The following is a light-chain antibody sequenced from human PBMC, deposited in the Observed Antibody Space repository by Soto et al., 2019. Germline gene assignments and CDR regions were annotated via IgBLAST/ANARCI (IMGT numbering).Light chain of an antibody. CDR2: AAS. J-gene: IGKJ1*01. CDR1: QSISSY. V-gene: IGKV1-39*01. CDR3: QQSYSTPNT. Sequence: DIQMTQSPSSLSASVGDRVTITCRASQSISSYLNWYQQKPGKAPKLLIYAASSLQSGVPSRFSGSESGTDFTLTISSLQPEDFATYYCQQSYSTPNTFGQGTKVEIK.